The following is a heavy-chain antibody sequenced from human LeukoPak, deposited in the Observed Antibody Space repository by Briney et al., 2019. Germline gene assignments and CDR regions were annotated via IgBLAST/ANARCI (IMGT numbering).Heavy chain of an antibody. CDR1: GGSVSSGSYY. CDR2: IYYSGST. CDR3: ARAAAMVYFDY. V-gene: IGHV4-61*01. J-gene: IGHJ4*02. Sequence: SETLSLTCTVSGGSVSSGSYYWSWIRQPLGKGLEWIGYIYYSGSTNYNPSLKSRVTISVDTSKNQFSLKLSSVTAADTAVYYCARAAAMVYFDYWGQGTLVTVSS. D-gene: IGHD5-18*01.